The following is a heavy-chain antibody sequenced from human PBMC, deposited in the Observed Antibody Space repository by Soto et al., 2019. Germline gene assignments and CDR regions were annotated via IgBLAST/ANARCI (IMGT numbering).Heavy chain of an antibody. V-gene: IGHV3-30-3*01. CDR2: ISCAGTST. CDR1: GFTLSSYA. CDR3: TPLALKYNSDWYPLSD. Sequence: GGSLRLSCAASGFTLSSYAMHWVRQAPGKGLEWVAVISCAGTSTYYADSVRGRFTISRDNSNNTLYLQMNSLKTEDTATYYCTPLALKYNSDWYPLSDWGQGTRVTVSS. J-gene: IGHJ4*02. D-gene: IGHD6-19*01.